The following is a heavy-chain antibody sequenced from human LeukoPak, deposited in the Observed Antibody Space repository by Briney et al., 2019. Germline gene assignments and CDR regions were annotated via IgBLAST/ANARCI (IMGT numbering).Heavy chain of an antibody. V-gene: IGHV3-23*01. CDR3: ANYRKPQGLDY. Sequence: GGSLRLSCAVSRFAFSTYAMTWVRQAPGQGLEYVSTISSNGADTYYADSVKGRFTISRDNSKNTLYLQMTSLRVEDTAVYYCANYRKPQGLDYWCQGTLVTVSS. CDR2: ISSNGADT. CDR1: RFAFSTYA. J-gene: IGHJ4*02. D-gene: IGHD1-14*01.